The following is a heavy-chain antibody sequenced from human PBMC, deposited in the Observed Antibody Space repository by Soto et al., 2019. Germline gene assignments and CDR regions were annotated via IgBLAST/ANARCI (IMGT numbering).Heavy chain of an antibody. CDR2: IIPVFDTA. CDR1: GGTFGSFS. Sequence: QVQLVQSGAEVKKPGSSVKVSCKASGGTFGSFSVTWVRQAPGQGLERMGGIIPVFDTADYAQKFQGRLTITADESTRTAYMELSSLRSEDTAVYYCATVTHTSGRYRTVHYFDAWGQGTLVTISS. CDR3: ATVTHTSGRYRTVHYFDA. J-gene: IGHJ4*02. V-gene: IGHV1-69*13. D-gene: IGHD6-19*01.